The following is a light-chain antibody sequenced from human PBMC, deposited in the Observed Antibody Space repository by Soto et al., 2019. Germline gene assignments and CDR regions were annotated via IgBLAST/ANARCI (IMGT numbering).Light chain of an antibody. Sequence: QSALTQPASVSGSPGQSITISCIGTWDDVGRYNLVSWYQHHPGKAPKVVIYEATKRPSGVSGRFSGSKSGNTASLTISGLQADDEAHYYCCSYGGFSTFVIFGGGTKVTVL. J-gene: IGLJ2*01. V-gene: IGLV2-23*02. CDR1: WDDVGRYNL. CDR3: CSYGGFSTFVI. CDR2: EAT.